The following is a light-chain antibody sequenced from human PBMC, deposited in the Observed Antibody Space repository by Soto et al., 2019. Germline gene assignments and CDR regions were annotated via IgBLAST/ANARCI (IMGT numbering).Light chain of an antibody. CDR3: QQHGGSPRFT. V-gene: IGKV3-20*01. CDR2: GAS. J-gene: IGKJ2*01. Sequence: EIVLTQSPGTLSLSPGERATLSCRTSQSVSSYYLAWYQQKPGQAPRLLIYGASSRATGIPDRFSGSGSGTDFTLTISRLEPEDFAVYYCQQHGGSPRFTFGQGTKLEIK. CDR1: QSVSSYY.